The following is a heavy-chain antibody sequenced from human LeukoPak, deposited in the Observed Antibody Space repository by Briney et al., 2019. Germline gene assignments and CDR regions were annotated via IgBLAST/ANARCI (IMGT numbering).Heavy chain of an antibody. Sequence: SETLSLTCTVSGASISSYYWAWIRQPPGQGLEWIGYTYYAGDTYYNPSLRSRVIISLDTSKNQFSLNLNSATAADTAVYYCARERGPNCNKDCLFDPWGQGTLVTVSS. D-gene: IGHD2/OR15-2a*01. J-gene: IGHJ5*02. CDR2: TYYAGDT. CDR3: ARERGPNCNKDCLFDP. CDR1: GASISSYY. V-gene: IGHV4-59*01.